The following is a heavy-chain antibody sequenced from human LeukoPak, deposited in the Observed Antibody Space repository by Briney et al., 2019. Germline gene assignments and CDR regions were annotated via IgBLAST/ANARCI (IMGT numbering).Heavy chain of an antibody. V-gene: IGHV4-39*01. CDR3: ARHSTAAAGYYYYGMDV. J-gene: IGHJ6*02. D-gene: IGHD6-13*01. CDR2: IYYSGST. CDR1: GGSISSSSYY. Sequence: SETLSLTCTVSGGSISSSSYYWGWIRQPPGKGLEWIGSIYYSGSTYYNPSVKSRVTISVDTSKNQFSLKLSSVTAADTAVYYCARHSTAAAGYYYYGMDVWGQGTTVTVSS.